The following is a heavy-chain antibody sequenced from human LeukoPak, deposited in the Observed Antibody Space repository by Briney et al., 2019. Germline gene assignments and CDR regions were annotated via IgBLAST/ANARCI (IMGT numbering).Heavy chain of an antibody. V-gene: IGHV3-74*01. Sequence: GGSLRLSCAASRFPFSRDSMHWVRQSPGKGLVWLSRISPDGSTTNYAGSVEGRFIISRDNAKNTLYLQMNSLRDEDTAVYYCASDVAYKFDYWGQGTLVTVSS. D-gene: IGHD5-24*01. CDR2: ISPDGSTT. J-gene: IGHJ4*02. CDR3: ASDVAYKFDY. CDR1: RFPFSRDS.